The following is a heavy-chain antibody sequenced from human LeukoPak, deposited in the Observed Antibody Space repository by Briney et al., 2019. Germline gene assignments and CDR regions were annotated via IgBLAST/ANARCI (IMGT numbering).Heavy chain of an antibody. J-gene: IGHJ4*02. CDR1: GGSFSGYY. CDR3: ASVHTSGFAGTEVDY. CDR2: INHSGST. D-gene: IGHD3-16*01. V-gene: IGHV4-34*01. Sequence: SETLSLTCAVYGGSFSGYYWSWIRQPPGKGLEWIGEINHSGSTNYNPSLKSRVTISVDTSKNQFSLKLSSVTAADTAVYYCASVHTSGFAGTEVDYWGQGTLATVSS.